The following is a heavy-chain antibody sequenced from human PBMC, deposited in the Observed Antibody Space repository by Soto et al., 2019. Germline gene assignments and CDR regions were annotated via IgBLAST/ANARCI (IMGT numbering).Heavy chain of an antibody. CDR1: GGSISSYY. Sequence: PSETLSLTCPVSGGSISSYYWSWIRQPPGKGLEWIGYIYYSGSTNYNPSLKSRVTISVDTSKNQFSLKLSSVTAADTAVYYCARDHGMATIGGMDVWGQGTTVTVSS. CDR3: ARDHGMATIGGMDV. V-gene: IGHV4-59*01. J-gene: IGHJ6*02. CDR2: IYYSGST. D-gene: IGHD5-12*01.